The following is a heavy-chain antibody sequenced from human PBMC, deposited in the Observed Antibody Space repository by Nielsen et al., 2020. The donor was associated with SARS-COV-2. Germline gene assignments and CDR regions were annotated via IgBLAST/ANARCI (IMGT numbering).Heavy chain of an antibody. V-gene: IGHV1-58*01. D-gene: IGHD6-19*01. CDR1: GFTFTSSA. J-gene: IGHJ4*02. Sequence: SVKVSCKASGFTFTSSAVQWVRQARGQRLEWIGWIVVGSGNTNYAQKFQERVTITRDMSTSTAYMELSSLRSEDTAVYYCAKSDIAVADSYYFDYWGQGTLVTVSS. CDR2: IVVGSGNT. CDR3: AKSDIAVADSYYFDY.